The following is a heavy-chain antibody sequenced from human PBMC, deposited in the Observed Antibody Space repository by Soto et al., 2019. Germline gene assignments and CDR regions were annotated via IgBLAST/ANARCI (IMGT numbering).Heavy chain of an antibody. CDR2: TYYRSKWYN. Sequence: SQTLSLTCAISGDSVSSNSAAWNWIRQSPSRGLEWLGRTYYRSKWYNDYAVSVKSRITINPDTSKNQFSLQLNSVTPEDTAVYYCARAQKAVAGKPERYYYYYMDVWGKGTTVTVSS. D-gene: IGHD6-19*01. CDR1: GDSVSSNSAA. V-gene: IGHV6-1*01. J-gene: IGHJ6*03. CDR3: ARAQKAVAGKPERYYYYYMDV.